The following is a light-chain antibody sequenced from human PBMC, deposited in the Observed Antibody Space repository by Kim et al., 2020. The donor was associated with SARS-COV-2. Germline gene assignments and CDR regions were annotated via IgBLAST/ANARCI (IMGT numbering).Light chain of an antibody. V-gene: IGKV3-15*01. CDR1: QSISSD. Sequence: EIVMTQSPATLSVSPGERATLSCRASQSISSDLAWFQQKPGQAPRLLIYGASTRATGIPARFSGRGSGTEFTLTISSLQSEDFALYYCQQYNNWPPYTFGQGTKVDIK. J-gene: IGKJ2*01. CDR3: QQYNNWPPYT. CDR2: GAS.